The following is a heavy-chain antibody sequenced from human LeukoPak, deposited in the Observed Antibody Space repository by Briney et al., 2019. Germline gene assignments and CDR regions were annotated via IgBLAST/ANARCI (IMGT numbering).Heavy chain of an antibody. Sequence: SETLSLTCAVYGGSFSGYYWSWIRQPPGKGLEWIGEINHSGSTNYNPSLKSRVTISVDTSKNKFSLKLSSVTAADTAMYYCGRDLNGVTDPWGQGTLVTVSS. CDR3: GRDLNGVTDP. V-gene: IGHV4-34*01. D-gene: IGHD3-16*02. CDR1: GGSFSGYY. J-gene: IGHJ5*02. CDR2: INHSGST.